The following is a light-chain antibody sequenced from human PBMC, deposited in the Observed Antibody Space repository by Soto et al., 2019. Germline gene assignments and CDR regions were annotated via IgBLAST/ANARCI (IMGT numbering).Light chain of an antibody. CDR1: QSISSW. CDR2: KAS. V-gene: IGKV1-5*03. CDR3: QQYDSYSWT. J-gene: IGKJ1*01. Sequence: DIQMTQSPSSLSASVGDRVTITCRASQSISSWLAWYQQKPGKAPKLLIYKASSLESGVSSRFSGSGSGTEFTLTINSLQSDDFATYYCQQYDSYSWTFGQGTKVDIK.